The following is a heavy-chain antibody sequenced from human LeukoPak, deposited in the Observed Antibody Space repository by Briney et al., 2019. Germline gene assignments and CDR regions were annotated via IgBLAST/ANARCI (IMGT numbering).Heavy chain of an antibody. J-gene: IGHJ4*02. CDR3: ARATAAGTVIFDY. V-gene: IGHV4-34*01. CDR2: INHSGST. CDR1: GGSFSGYY. Sequence: SETLSLTYAVYGGSFSGYYWSWIRQPPGKGLEWIGEINHSGSTNYNPSLKSRVTISVDRSKNQFSLKLSSVTAADTAVYYCARATAAGTVIFDYWGQGTLVTVSS. D-gene: IGHD6-13*01.